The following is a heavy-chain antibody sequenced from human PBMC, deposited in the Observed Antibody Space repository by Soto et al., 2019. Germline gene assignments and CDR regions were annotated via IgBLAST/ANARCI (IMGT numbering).Heavy chain of an antibody. CDR2: ISYDGSNK. D-gene: IGHD2-15*01. CDR1: GFTFSSYA. CDR3: ASRYCSGGSCYSGPFDY. J-gene: IGHJ4*02. V-gene: IGHV3-30-3*01. Sequence: PGGSLRLSCAASGFTFSSYAMHWVRQAPGKGLERVAVISYDGSNKYYADSVKGRFTISRDNSKNKLYLQMNSLRAEDTAVYYCASRYCSGGSCYSGPFDYWGQGTLVTVSS.